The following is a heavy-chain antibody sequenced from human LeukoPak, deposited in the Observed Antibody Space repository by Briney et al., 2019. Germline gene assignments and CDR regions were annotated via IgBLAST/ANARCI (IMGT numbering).Heavy chain of an antibody. V-gene: IGHV4-59*01. J-gene: IGHJ3*02. CDR2: IYSSVSP. Sequence: PSETMSLTCTVSAPSITSYYWSWIRQPPGNVLEWIGCIYSSVSPNNNPSLKTQLPISVDTSNNHLSLNQHSVTSADTPLYFCASRSGWYRTFEIWGEGTILTLSS. CDR3: ASRSGWYRTFEI. CDR1: APSITSYY. D-gene: IGHD6-19*01.